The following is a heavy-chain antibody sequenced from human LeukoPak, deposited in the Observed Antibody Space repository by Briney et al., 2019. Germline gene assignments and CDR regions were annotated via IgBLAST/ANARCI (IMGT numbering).Heavy chain of an antibody. CDR2: INHSGST. D-gene: IGHD6-6*01. CDR1: GGSFSGYY. J-gene: IGHJ3*02. CDR3: ARETPEDSSSSGSAFDI. V-gene: IGHV4-34*01. Sequence: PSETLSLTCAVYGGSFSGYYWSWIRQPPGKGLEWIGEINHSGSTNYNPSLKSRVTISVDTSKNQFSLKLSSVTAADTAVYYCARETPEDSSSSGSAFDIWGQGTMVTVSS.